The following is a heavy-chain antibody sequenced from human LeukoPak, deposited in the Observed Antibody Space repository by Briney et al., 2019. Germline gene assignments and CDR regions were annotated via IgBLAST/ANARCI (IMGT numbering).Heavy chain of an antibody. V-gene: IGHV3-30*01. J-gene: IGHJ5*02. Sequence: GRSLRLSCAASGFTFSSYAMHWVRQAPGKGLEWVAVISYDGSNKYYADSVKGRFTISRDNSKNTLYLQMNSLRAADTAVYYCARDLWGITGQEAGWFDPWGQGTLVTVSS. CDR2: ISYDGSNK. CDR3: ARDLWGITGQEAGWFDP. CDR1: GFTFSSYA. D-gene: IGHD1-20*01.